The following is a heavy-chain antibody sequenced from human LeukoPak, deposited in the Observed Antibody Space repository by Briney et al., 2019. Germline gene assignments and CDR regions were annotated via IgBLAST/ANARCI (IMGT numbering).Heavy chain of an antibody. CDR3: ARDGDAPMTDFDY. V-gene: IGHV3-74*01. CDR1: AFNFSSYW. CDR2: IKTDGSIT. Sequence: GGSLRLSCAAAAFNFSSYWMCWVRQAPGRGLEWVSCIKTDGSITAYAGSVKGRFTISRDNAKNTLYLQMNSLRADDTAVYYCARDGDAPMTDFDYWGQGTLVTVSS. J-gene: IGHJ4*02. D-gene: IGHD2-21*02.